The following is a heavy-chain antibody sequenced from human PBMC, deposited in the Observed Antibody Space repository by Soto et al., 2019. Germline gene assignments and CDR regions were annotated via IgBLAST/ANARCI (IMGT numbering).Heavy chain of an antibody. Sequence: GGSLRLSCAASGFTFDDYAMHWVRQAPGKGLEWVSGISWNSGSIGYADSVKGRFTISRDNAKNSLYLQMNSLRAEDTALYYCAKDRAGYCSGGSCWEEVAFDIWGQGTMVTVSS. V-gene: IGHV3-9*01. J-gene: IGHJ3*02. D-gene: IGHD2-15*01. CDR3: AKDRAGYCSGGSCWEEVAFDI. CDR2: ISWNSGSI. CDR1: GFTFDDYA.